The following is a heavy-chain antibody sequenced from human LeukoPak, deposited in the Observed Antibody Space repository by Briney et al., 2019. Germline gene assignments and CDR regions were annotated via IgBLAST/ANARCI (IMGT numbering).Heavy chain of an antibody. D-gene: IGHD6-13*01. CDR1: GFTFSNYA. CDR2: INTDGSST. V-gene: IGHV3-74*01. Sequence: GGSLRLSCVASGFTFSNYAMSWVRQAPGKGLVWVSRINTDGSSTTYADSVKGRFTISRDNAKNTLYLQMNSLRAEDTAVYYCARSGYSSSWDFDYWGQGTLVTVSS. CDR3: ARSGYSSSWDFDY. J-gene: IGHJ4*02.